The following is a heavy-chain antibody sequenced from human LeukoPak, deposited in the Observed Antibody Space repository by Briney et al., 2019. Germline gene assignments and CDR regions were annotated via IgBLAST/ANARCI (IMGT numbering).Heavy chain of an antibody. J-gene: IGHJ4*02. CDR1: GFTFSSYG. Sequence: PGGSLRLSCAASGFTFSSYGMHWVRQAPGKGLEWVAFMRYDGSNKYYADSVKGRFTISRDNSKNTLYLQMNSLRAEDTAVYYCVKPHLNKWELLPDSYYFDYWGQGTLVTVSS. CDR3: VKPHLNKWELLPDSYYFDY. V-gene: IGHV3-30*02. CDR2: MRYDGSNK. D-gene: IGHD1-26*01.